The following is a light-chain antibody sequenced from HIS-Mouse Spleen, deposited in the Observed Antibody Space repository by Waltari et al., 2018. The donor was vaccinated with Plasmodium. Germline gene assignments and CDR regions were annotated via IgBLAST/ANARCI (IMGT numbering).Light chain of an antibody. J-gene: IGLJ3*02. Sequence: SYELPQPPSVSVSPGQTARITCSGDALPKKYAYWYQQNSGQAPVLVIYEDSKRPAGIPERFSCSSTGTMATLTISGAQVEDEADYYCYSTDSSGNHRVFGGGTKLTVL. CDR2: EDS. CDR3: YSTDSSGNHRV. CDR1: ALPKKY. V-gene: IGLV3-10*01.